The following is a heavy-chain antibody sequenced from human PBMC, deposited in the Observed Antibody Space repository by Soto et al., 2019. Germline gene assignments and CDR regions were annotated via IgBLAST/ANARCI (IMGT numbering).Heavy chain of an antibody. CDR3: AIHVRSSAEEI. CDR2: IKTAGSEK. J-gene: IGHJ6*02. D-gene: IGHD6-6*01. V-gene: IGHV3-7*05. CDR1: GFTFSAYW. Sequence: EVQLVESGGGLVQPGGSLRLSCEASGFTFSAYWMGWVRQAPGTGLQWVATIKTAGSEKYCVDFVTGRFTISRDNDKNALYLQLNTLRAGDRGVYYCAIHVRSSAEEIWGQGATVTVSS.